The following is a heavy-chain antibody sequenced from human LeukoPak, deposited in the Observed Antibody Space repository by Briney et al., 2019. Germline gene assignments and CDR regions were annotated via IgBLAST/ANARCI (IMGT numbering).Heavy chain of an antibody. CDR3: ARGPSARFFGVAKGAFDI. D-gene: IGHD3-3*01. CDR2: ISSDGSNK. CDR1: GFTFSSYG. Sequence: GGSLRLSCAASGFTFSSYGMYWVRQAPGKGLEWVTVISSDGSNKYYADSVKGRFTISRDNSKNTLDLQMNSLRAEDTAVYYCARGPSARFFGVAKGAFDIWGQGTMVTVSS. J-gene: IGHJ3*02. V-gene: IGHV3-30*03.